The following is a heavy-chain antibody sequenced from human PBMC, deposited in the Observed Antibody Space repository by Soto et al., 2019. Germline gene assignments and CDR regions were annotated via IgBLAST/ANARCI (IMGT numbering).Heavy chain of an antibody. CDR1: GFTFSSYA. Sequence: GGSLRLSCAASGFTFSSYAMSWVRQAPGKGLEWVSAISGSGGGTYYADSGKGRLTMSRDNSKNTLYLQMNSLRDEDTAVYYCAKDRRSYIVLMVYAIDYWGQGTLVTVSS. CDR3: AKDRRSYIVLMVYAIDY. D-gene: IGHD2-8*01. CDR2: ISGSGGGT. V-gene: IGHV3-23*01. J-gene: IGHJ4*02.